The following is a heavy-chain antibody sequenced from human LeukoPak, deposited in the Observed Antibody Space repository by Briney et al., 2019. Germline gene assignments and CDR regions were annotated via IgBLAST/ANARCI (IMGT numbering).Heavy chain of an antibody. CDR1: KFSFSDYA. CDR2: ISFDGSNK. Sequence: GSLRLSCAASKFSFSDYAMHWVRQAPGKGLEWVAIISFDGSNKNYADSVKGRFTISRDNSRNTLYLQMNSLTPEDTAVYFCARDLRWLQTFDHWGQGSLVSVSS. J-gene: IGHJ4*02. V-gene: IGHV3-30-3*01. CDR3: ARDLRWLQTFDH. D-gene: IGHD5-24*01.